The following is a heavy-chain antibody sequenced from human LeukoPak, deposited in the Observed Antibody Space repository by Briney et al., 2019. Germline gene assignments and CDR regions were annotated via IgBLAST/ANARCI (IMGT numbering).Heavy chain of an antibody. J-gene: IGHJ4*02. Sequence: PGGSLRLSCAASGFTFSSYAMSWVRQAPGKGLEWVSAISGSGGSTYYADSVKSRFTISRDNSKNTLYLQMNSLRAEDTAVYYCAKSESPYFGYYFDYWGQGTLVTVSS. CDR2: ISGSGGST. CDR1: GFTFSSYA. CDR3: AKSESPYFGYYFDY. D-gene: IGHD3-10*01. V-gene: IGHV3-23*01.